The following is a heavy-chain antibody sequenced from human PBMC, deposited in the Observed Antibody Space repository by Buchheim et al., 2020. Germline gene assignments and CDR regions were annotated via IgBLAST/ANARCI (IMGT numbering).Heavy chain of an antibody. V-gene: IGHV3-30*14. J-gene: IGHJ4*02. D-gene: IGHD3-16*02. CDR2: ISYDGSNK. CDR3: ARGGELSSSFFDY. CDR1: GFTFSSYA. Sequence: QVQLVESGGGVVQPGRSLRLSCAASGFTFSSYAMHWVRQAPGKGLEWVAVISYDGSNKYYADPVKGRFTISRDNSKNTLYLQMNSLRAEDTAVYYCARGGELSSSFFDYWGQGTL.